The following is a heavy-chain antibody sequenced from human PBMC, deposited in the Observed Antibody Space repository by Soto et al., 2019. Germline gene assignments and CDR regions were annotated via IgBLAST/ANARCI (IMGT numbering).Heavy chain of an antibody. D-gene: IGHD1-26*01. Sequence: QLVQSGAEVKKTGSSVTVSCKALGNTFTYRYLHWVRQAPGQALEWMGWLTPFSGDVHYAQKFQERVTITRDRSMNTAYMQMSSLRSEDTAMYFCAGGGAGSGPFTWELPDHWGQGTLVTVSS. CDR1: GNTFTYRY. V-gene: IGHV1-45*02. J-gene: IGHJ4*02. CDR3: AGGGAGSGPFTWELPDH. CDR2: LTPFSGDV.